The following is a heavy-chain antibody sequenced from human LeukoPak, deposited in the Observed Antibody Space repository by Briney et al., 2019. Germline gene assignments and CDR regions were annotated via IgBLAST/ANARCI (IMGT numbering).Heavy chain of an antibody. D-gene: IGHD3-9*01. CDR1: GGTFSSYA. Sequence: SVKVSCKASGGTFSSYAISWVRQAPGQGLEWMGRIIPILGIANYAQKFQGRVTITADKSTSTAYMELSSLRSEDTAVYYCARILRYFDMGGRFDYGGQGTLVTVSS. CDR3: ARILRYFDMGGRFDY. J-gene: IGHJ4*02. V-gene: IGHV1-69*04. CDR2: IIPILGIA.